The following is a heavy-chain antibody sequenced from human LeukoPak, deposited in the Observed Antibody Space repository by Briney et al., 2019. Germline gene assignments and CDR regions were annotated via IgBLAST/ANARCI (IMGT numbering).Heavy chain of an antibody. CDR1: GFTFSDYY. Sequence: GGSLRLSCAASGFTFSDYYMSWIRQAPGKGLEWVSYISSSSSYTNYADSVKGRFTISRDNAKNSLYLQMNSLRAEDTAVYYCARDISYCGGDCAPYYFDYWGQGTLVTVSS. V-gene: IGHV3-11*05. CDR3: ARDISYCGGDCAPYYFDY. J-gene: IGHJ4*02. D-gene: IGHD2-21*02. CDR2: ISSSSSYT.